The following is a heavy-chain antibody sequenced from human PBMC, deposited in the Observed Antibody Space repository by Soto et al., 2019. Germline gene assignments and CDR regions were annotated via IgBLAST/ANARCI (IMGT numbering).Heavy chain of an antibody. CDR3: ARGAGVRDFWSGYYSFEMDV. J-gene: IGHJ6*04. D-gene: IGHD3-3*01. CDR2: IYYSGST. Sequence: QVQLQESGPGLVKPSETLSLTCTVSGGSISSYYWSWIRQPPGKGLEWIGYIYYSGSTNYNPSLKSRVTLSVDTSKNQFSLKLSSVTAADTAVYYCARGAGVRDFWSGYYSFEMDVWGKGTTVTVSS. CDR1: GGSISSYY. V-gene: IGHV4-59*01.